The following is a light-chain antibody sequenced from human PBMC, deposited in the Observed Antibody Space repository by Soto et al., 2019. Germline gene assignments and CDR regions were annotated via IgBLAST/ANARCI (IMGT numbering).Light chain of an antibody. CDR3: SSYTCSSTPYV. CDR1: SSDVGRYDY. Sequence: QSALTQPASVSGSPGQSITISCTGTSSDVGRYDYVSWYQQHPGKAPKLMIYDVSNRPSGLSNRFSGSKSGNTASLTISGLQAEDEADYYCSSYTCSSTPYVFGTGTKLTVL. CDR2: DVS. J-gene: IGLJ1*01. V-gene: IGLV2-14*01.